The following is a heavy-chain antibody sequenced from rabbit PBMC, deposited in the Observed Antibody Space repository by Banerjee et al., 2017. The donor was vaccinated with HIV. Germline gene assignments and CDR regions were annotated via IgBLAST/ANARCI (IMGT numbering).Heavy chain of an antibody. Sequence: QEQLKESGGGLVQPGGSLKLSCKASGFDFSSYYMSWVRQAPGKGLEWIGYIDPVFGSTYYASWVNGRFTISKTSSTTVTLQMTSLTAADTATYFCARDAGSAMFNLWGQGTLVTVS. CDR2: IDPVFGST. J-gene: IGHJ4*01. V-gene: IGHV1S45*01. CDR3: ARDAGSAMFNL. CDR1: GFDFSSYYM. D-gene: IGHD4-2*01.